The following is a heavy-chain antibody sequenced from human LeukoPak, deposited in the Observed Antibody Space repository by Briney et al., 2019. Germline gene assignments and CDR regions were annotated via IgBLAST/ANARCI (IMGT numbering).Heavy chain of an antibody. Sequence: QPGGSLRLSCAASGFTFSSYSMHWVRQAPGKGLEWVAVIWYDGSNKYYADSVKGRFTISRDNSKNTLYLQMNSLRAEDTAVFYCAKDTTTSRRGFDYWGQGILVTVSS. V-gene: IGHV3-33*06. CDR2: IWYDGSNK. D-gene: IGHD3-10*01. J-gene: IGHJ4*02. CDR3: AKDTTTSRRGFDY. CDR1: GFTFSSYS.